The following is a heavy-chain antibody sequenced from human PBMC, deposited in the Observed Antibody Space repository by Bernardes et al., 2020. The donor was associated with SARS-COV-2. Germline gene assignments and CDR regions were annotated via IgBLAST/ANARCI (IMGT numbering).Heavy chain of an antibody. J-gene: IGHJ6*02. V-gene: IGHV3-23*01. Sequence: GGCLTLSCADSGFPFSSYAMSWVRQAPGKGLEWASAISGRGGTTYYADSVKGRFTISRDNSKNTLYLQMNSLRAEDTAVYYCAASGILTGYLYYYYYALDVWGQGTTVTVSS. D-gene: IGHD3-9*01. CDR1: GFPFSSYA. CDR3: AASGILTGYLYYYYYALDV. CDR2: ISGRGGTT.